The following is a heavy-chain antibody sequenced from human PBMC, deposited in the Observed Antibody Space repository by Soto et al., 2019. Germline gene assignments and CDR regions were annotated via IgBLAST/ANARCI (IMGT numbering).Heavy chain of an antibody. D-gene: IGHD3-16*01. CDR1: GGSISSYY. CDR3: AKYPYYDYVWGCDAYTN. J-gene: IGHJ4*02. Sequence: SETLSLTCTVSGGSISSYYWSWIRQPPGKGLEWIGYIYYSGSTNYNPSLKSRVTISVDTSKNQFSLKLSSVTAADTAVYYCAKYPYYDYVWGCDAYTNWGQETLVTLSS. CDR2: IYYSGST. V-gene: IGHV4-59*08.